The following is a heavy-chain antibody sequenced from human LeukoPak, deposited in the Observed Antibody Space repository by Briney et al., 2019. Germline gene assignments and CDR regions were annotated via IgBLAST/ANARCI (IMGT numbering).Heavy chain of an antibody. CDR2: IYYSGST. Sequence: SETLSLTCTVSGGSISSYYWSWIRQPPGKGLEWTAYIYYSGSTNYNPSLKSRVTISVDTSKNQFSLKLSSVTAADTAVYYCATYHFRGATHYFDYWGQGILVTVSS. CDR1: GGSISSYY. J-gene: IGHJ4*02. CDR3: ATYHFRGATHYFDY. V-gene: IGHV4-59*01. D-gene: IGHD3-10*02.